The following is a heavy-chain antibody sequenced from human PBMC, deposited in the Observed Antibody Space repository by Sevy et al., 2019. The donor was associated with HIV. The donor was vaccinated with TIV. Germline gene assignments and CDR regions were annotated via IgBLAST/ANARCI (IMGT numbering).Heavy chain of an antibody. J-gene: IGHJ4*02. Sequence: GGSLRLSCAASGFTFNHAWMSWVRQAPVKGLEWVGRIRSKPDGGTTDFAAPVKGIFTMSRDDSKYTLYLQMNSLKSEDTAMYYCATVSGTYWGQGTLVTVSS. CDR3: ATVSGTY. D-gene: IGHD1-1*01. V-gene: IGHV3-15*01. CDR2: IRSKPDGGTT. CDR1: GFTFNHAW.